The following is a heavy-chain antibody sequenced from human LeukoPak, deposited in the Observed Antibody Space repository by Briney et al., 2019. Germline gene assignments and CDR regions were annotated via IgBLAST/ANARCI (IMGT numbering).Heavy chain of an antibody. CDR1: GASISSGGYY. CDR3: ARADGGVRGYYFDY. CDR2: FYYDERT. Sequence: SETLSLTCTVSGASISSGGYYWSWMRQRPGRGLEWVGYFYYDERTYYNPSLESRIPISVDTSKNQFSLELSSVTAADTAVYYCARADGGVRGYYFDYWGQGIIVTVSS. D-gene: IGHD3-10*01. V-gene: IGHV4-31*03. J-gene: IGHJ4*02.